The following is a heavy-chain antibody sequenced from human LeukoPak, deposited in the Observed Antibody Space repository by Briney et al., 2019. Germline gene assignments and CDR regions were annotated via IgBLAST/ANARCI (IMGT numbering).Heavy chain of an antibody. CDR1: GGSISSYY. CDR2: IYYSGST. V-gene: IGHV4-59*01. Sequence: PSETLSLTCTVSGGSISSYYWSWIRQPLGKGLEWIGYIYYSGSTNYNPSLKSRVTISVDTSKNQFSLKLSSVTAADTAVYYCARSDGYGLVGIWGQGTMVTVSS. D-gene: IGHD3-10*01. CDR3: ARSDGYGLVGI. J-gene: IGHJ3*02.